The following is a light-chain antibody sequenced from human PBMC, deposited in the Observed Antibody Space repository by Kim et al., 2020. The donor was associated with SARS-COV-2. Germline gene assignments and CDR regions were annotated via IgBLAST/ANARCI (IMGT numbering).Light chain of an antibody. V-gene: IGLV2-11*03. Sequence: PGQPVTSSCTETSSDVVAYNYVSWYQQHPGKAPNLIIYDVARRPSGVPDRLSGSKSGNTASLTISGLQADDEADYYCCSYAGNSGIFGGGTKLTVL. CDR3: CSYAGNSGI. CDR1: SSDVVAYNY. CDR2: DVA. J-gene: IGLJ2*01.